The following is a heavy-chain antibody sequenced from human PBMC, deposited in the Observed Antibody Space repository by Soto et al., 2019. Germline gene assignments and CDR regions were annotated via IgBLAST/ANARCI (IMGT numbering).Heavy chain of an antibody. CDR1: GFTFSSYA. CDR3: AKGNYNYGDALDI. Sequence: GGSLRLSCAASGFTFSSYAMSWVRQAPGKGLEWVSAISGSGGSTYYAESVKGRFTISRDNSKNTLYLQMNSLRAEDTAVYFCAKGNYNYGDALDIWGQGTMVTVSS. V-gene: IGHV3-23*01. J-gene: IGHJ3*02. CDR2: ISGSGGST. D-gene: IGHD4-17*01.